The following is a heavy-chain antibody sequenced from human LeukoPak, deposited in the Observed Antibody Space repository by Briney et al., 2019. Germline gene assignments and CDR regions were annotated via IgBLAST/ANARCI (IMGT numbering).Heavy chain of an antibody. CDR2: IYTSGST. Sequence: PSETLSLTCTVSGGSISSSSYYWGWIRQPPGKGLEWIGRIYTSGSTNYNPSLKSRVTISVDTSKNQFSLKLSSVTAADTAVYYCGVNVVPAAISYYYMDVWAKGPRSPSP. V-gene: IGHV4-39*07. CDR3: GVNVVPAAISYYYMDV. D-gene: IGHD2-2*01. J-gene: IGHJ6*03. CDR1: GGSISSSSYY.